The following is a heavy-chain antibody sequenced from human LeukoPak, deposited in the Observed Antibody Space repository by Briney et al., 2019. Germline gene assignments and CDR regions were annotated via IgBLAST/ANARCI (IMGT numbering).Heavy chain of an antibody. D-gene: IGHD6-13*01. CDR2: INAGNGNT. CDR1: GYTFTTYA. V-gene: IGHV1-3*01. J-gene: IGHJ4*02. CDR3: ATGEMAAAAGY. Sequence: ASVKVSCKASGYTFTTYAMHWVRQAPGQRLEWMGWINAGNGNTKYSQKFQGRVTMTEDTSTDTAYMELSSLRSEDAAVYYCATGEMAAAAGYWGQGTLVTVSS.